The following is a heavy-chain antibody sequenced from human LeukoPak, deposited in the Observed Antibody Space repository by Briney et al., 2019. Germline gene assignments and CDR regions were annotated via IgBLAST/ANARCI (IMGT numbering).Heavy chain of an antibody. CDR1: GFTLTTYA. CDR3: ARDHYYDSSGYTYNWFDP. V-gene: IGHV3-21*01. Sequence: PGGSLRLSCAASGFTLTTYAMSWVRQAPGKGLEWVSSISSSSSYIYYADSVKGRFTISRDNAKNLLYLQMNSLRAEDTAVYYCARDHYYDSSGYTYNWFDPWGQGTLVTVSS. D-gene: IGHD3-22*01. J-gene: IGHJ5*02. CDR2: ISSSSSYI.